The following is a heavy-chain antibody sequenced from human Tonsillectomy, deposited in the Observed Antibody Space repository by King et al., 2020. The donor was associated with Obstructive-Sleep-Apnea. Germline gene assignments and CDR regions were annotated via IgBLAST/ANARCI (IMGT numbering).Heavy chain of an antibody. CDR1: WFSLITIGGG. Sequence: TLKESGPTLVKTTQTLTLTCTFSWFSLITIGGGVGCIRSPPWKALECLARIFWDDVKRYSPSLKSRLTVTKDTSKNQVVLTMTNMDPVDTATYYCAHRARGDAFDIWGQGTMVTVSS. CDR3: AHRARGDAFDI. D-gene: IGHD3-10*01. J-gene: IGHJ3*02. CDR2: IFWDDVK. V-gene: IGHV2-5*02.